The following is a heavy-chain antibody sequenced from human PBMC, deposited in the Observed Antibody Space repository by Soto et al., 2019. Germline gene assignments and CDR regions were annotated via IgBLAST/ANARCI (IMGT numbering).Heavy chain of an antibody. D-gene: IGHD3-22*01. Sequence: GASVKVSCKASGGTFSSYAISWVRQAPGQGLEWMGGIIPIFGTANYAQEFQGRVTITADESTSTAYMELSSLRSEDTAVYYCARVYYYDSSGYYGNWFDPWGQGTLVTVSS. CDR1: GGTFSSYA. CDR2: IIPIFGTA. J-gene: IGHJ5*02. V-gene: IGHV1-69*13. CDR3: ARVYYYDSSGYYGNWFDP.